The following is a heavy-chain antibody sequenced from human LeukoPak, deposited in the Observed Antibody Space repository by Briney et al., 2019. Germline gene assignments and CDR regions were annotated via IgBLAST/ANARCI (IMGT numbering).Heavy chain of an antibody. CDR1: GFTFGDYA. Sequence: PGGSLRLSWTASGFTFGDYAMSWFRQAPGKGLEWVGFIRSKAYGGTTEYAASVKGRFTISRDDSKSIAYLQMNSLKTEDTAVYYCTRDRYCSGGSCYSDYWGQGTLVTVSS. V-gene: IGHV3-49*03. J-gene: IGHJ4*02. CDR3: TRDRYCSGGSCYSDY. CDR2: IRSKAYGGTT. D-gene: IGHD2-15*01.